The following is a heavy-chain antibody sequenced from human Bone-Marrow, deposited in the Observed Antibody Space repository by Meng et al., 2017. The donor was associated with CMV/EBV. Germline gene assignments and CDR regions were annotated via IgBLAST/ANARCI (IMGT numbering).Heavy chain of an antibody. CDR1: YTFTSCD. CDR3: ARGPGLCSGGSCYGIDY. D-gene: IGHD2-15*01. V-gene: IGHV1-8*01. Sequence: YTFTSCDINWVRQATGQGLEWVGWMNPNSGYTGYAQKFQGKVTMTRNTSISTAYMDLSSLTSEDTAVYYCARGPGLCSGGSCYGIDYWGQGTLVTVSS. J-gene: IGHJ4*02. CDR2: MNPNSGYT.